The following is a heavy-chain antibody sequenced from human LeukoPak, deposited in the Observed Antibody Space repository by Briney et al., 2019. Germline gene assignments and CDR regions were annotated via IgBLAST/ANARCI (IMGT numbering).Heavy chain of an antibody. V-gene: IGHV3-7*01. CDR3: ARGSIVVVPAHETDY. Sequence: PGGSLRLSCAASGFTFSSYGMHWVRQAPGKGLEWVANIKQDGSEKYYVDSVKGRFTISRDNAKNSLYLQMNSLRAEDTAVYYCARGSIVVVPAHETDYWGQGTLVTVSS. CDR1: GFTFSSYG. CDR2: IKQDGSEK. D-gene: IGHD2-2*01. J-gene: IGHJ4*02.